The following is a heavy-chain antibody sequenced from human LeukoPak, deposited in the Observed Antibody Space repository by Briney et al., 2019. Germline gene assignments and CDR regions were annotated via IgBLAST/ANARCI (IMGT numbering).Heavy chain of an antibody. D-gene: IGHD3-10*01. CDR2: IRDSGAYG. CDR3: AKRARYYSARATDFDS. CDR1: GFTFSNYA. J-gene: IGHJ4*02. V-gene: IGHV3-23*01. Sequence: PGGSLSLSCAASGFTFSNYAMGWVRQAPGKGLEWVSPIRDSGAYGFYADSVKGRFTISRDNSNKLVYLQMNNLRAEDTAEYYCAKRARYYSARATDFDSWGQGTQVTVSS.